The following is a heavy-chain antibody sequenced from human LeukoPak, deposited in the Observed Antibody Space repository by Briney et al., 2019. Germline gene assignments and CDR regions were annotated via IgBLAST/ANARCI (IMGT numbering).Heavy chain of an antibody. CDR2: ISSSSSYI. CDR3: AKDHLYYDFWSGYLRTPPYYYGMDV. CDR1: GFTFSSYS. J-gene: IGHJ6*02. D-gene: IGHD3-3*01. V-gene: IGHV3-21*01. Sequence: GGSLRLSCAASGFTFSSYSMNWVRQAPGKGLEWVSSISSSSSYIYYADSVKGRFTISRDNAKNSLYLQMNSLRAEDTAVYYCAKDHLYYDFWSGYLRTPPYYYGMDVWGQGTTVTVSS.